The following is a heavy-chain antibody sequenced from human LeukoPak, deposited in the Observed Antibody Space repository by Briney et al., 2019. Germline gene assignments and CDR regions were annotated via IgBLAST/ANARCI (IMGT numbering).Heavy chain of an antibody. CDR3: AKDLNFRSSTSCYDY. CDR1: GFTFSSYA. J-gene: IGHJ4*02. D-gene: IGHD2-2*01. V-gene: IGHV3-23*01. CDR2: ISGSGGST. Sequence: PGGSLRLSCAASGFTFSSYAMSWVRQAPGKGLEWVSAISGSGGSTYYADSVKGRFTISRDNSKNTLYLQMNSLRAEDTAVYYCAKDLNFRSSTSCYDYWGQGTLVTVSS.